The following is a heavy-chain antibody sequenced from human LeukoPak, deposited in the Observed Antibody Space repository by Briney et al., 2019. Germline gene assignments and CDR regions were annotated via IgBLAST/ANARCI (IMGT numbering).Heavy chain of an antibody. J-gene: IGHJ4*02. V-gene: IGHV3-30*02. CDR3: AKAQYYYDTSGVYYFDY. D-gene: IGHD3-22*01. Sequence: GGSLRLSCAASGFTFSSYGMHWVRQAPGKGLEWVTFIRYDGSNKYYAESVKGRFTIPRDNSKNTLYLQMNSLRGEDTAVYYCAKAQYYYDTSGVYYFDYWGQGTLVTVSS. CDR2: IRYDGSNK. CDR1: GFTFSSYG.